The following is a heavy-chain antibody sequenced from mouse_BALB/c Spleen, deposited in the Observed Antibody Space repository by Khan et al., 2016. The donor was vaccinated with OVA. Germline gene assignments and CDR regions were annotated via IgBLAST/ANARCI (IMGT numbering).Heavy chain of an antibody. J-gene: IGHJ2*01. Sequence: VQLQQSGPELVKPGASVKISCKASGYSFTGYFMNWVMQSHGKSLEWIGRINPHIGETFYNQKFKGKATLTVDESSSTAHMELRSLAFEDSAVYYCARIYGSDFDYWGQGTTLTVSS. V-gene: IGHV1-20*02. CDR2: INPHIGET. D-gene: IGHD1-1*01. CDR1: GYSFTGYF. CDR3: ARIYGSDFDY.